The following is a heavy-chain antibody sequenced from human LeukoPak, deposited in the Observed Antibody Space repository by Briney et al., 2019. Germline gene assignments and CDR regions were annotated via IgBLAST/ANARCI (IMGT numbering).Heavy chain of an antibody. CDR3: ARDPRNYYGSGEGFDP. V-gene: IGHV4-59*01. CDR2: IYYSGST. Sequence: SETLSLTCTVSGGSIRSYYWSWIRQPPGKGLEWIGYIYYSGSTNYNPSLKSRVTIAVDTSKKQVSLKLSSVTAADTAVYYCARDPRNYYGSGEGFDPWGQGTLVTVSS. J-gene: IGHJ5*02. D-gene: IGHD3-10*01. CDR1: GGSIRSYY.